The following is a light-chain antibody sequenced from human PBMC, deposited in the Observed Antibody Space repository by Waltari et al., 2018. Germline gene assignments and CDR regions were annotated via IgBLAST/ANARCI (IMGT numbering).Light chain of an antibody. V-gene: IGKV1-8*01. CDR2: AAS. Sequence: AIRMTQSPSSLSASTGDRVTITCRASQGVSSYLAWYQQKPGKAPNLLIYAASTLQSGVPSRFSGSGSGTDFSLIISCLQSEDFAVYYCQQYDNWPGTFGHGTKVEIK. CDR1: QGVSSY. J-gene: IGKJ1*01. CDR3: QQYDNWPGT.